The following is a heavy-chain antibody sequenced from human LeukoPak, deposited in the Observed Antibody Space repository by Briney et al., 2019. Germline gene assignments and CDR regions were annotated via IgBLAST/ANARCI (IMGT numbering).Heavy chain of an antibody. CDR1: GGSISSSSYY. V-gene: IGHV4-39*01. Sequence: SGTLSLTCTVSGGSISSSSYYWGWIRQPPGKGLEWIGSIYYSGSTYYNPSLKSRVTISVDTSKNQFSLKLSSVTAADTAVYYCARSSGYRLNWFDPWGQGTLVTVSS. D-gene: IGHD3-3*01. J-gene: IGHJ5*02. CDR2: IYYSGST. CDR3: ARSSGYRLNWFDP.